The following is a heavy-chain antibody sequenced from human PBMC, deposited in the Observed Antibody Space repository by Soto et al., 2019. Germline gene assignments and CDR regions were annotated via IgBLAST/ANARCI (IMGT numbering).Heavy chain of an antibody. CDR2: ISSDGNSI. CDR1: GFTVSSHW. Sequence: PVGSLRLSCAASGFTVSSHWIHWVRQAPGKGLVWVARISSDGNSIVYADSVKGRFTLSRDNAENTLFLQMNSLRAEDTAVYYCARVGGGGSGSHFDSWGRGTLVTVSS. CDR3: ARVGGGGSGSHFDS. J-gene: IGHJ4*02. V-gene: IGHV3-74*01. D-gene: IGHD1-26*01.